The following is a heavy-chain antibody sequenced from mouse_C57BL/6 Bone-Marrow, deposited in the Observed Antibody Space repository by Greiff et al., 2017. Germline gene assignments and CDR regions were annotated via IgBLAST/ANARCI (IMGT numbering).Heavy chain of an antibody. CDR3: ARASYWFAY. CDR1: GYSITSGYY. J-gene: IGHJ3*01. V-gene: IGHV3-6*01. D-gene: IGHD6-1*01. Sequence: EVQLVESGPGLVKPSQSLSLTCSVTGYSITSGYYWNWIRQFPGNKLEWMGYISYDGSNNYNQSLKNRISITRDTSKNQFFLKLNSVATEDTATYYCARASYWFAYWGQGTLVTVSA. CDR2: ISYDGSN.